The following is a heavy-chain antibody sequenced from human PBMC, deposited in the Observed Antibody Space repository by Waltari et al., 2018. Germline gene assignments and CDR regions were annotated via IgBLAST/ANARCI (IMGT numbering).Heavy chain of an antibody. CDR1: GGSLSDHF. Sequence: QVQLQESGPGLVKSSETLSLTCSVSGGSLSDHFWSWVRQSPGKGLVWIGNVYYRGTTSYNPSLKSRVTISIDTSKNQFSLKLNSVTAADTAIYYCARMYYYDYYYGMDVWGQGTTVIVSS. D-gene: IGHD3-10*01. V-gene: IGHV4-59*11. J-gene: IGHJ6*02. CDR3: ARMYYYDYYYGMDV. CDR2: VYYRGTT.